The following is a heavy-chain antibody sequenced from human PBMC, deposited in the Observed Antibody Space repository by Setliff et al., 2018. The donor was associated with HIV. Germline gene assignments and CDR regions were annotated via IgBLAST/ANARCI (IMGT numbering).Heavy chain of an antibody. J-gene: IGHJ4*02. D-gene: IGHD2-21*01. Sequence: ASVKVSCKASGYNFVGYGINWLRQAHGQGLEWMGWINTYNGNTKYGQKFQGSVTMTTDTSTSTVYMELRNLRSDDTAVYFCARGGPARVALLYYFDFWGQGTLVTVSS. V-gene: IGHV1-18*01. CDR3: ARGGPARVALLYYFDF. CDR1: GYNFVGYG. CDR2: INTYNGNT.